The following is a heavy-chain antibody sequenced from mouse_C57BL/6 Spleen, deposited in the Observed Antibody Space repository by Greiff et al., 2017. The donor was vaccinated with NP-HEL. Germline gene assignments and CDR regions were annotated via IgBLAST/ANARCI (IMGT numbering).Heavy chain of an antibody. D-gene: IGHD4-1*01. J-gene: IGHJ4*01. CDR2: INPGSGGT. Sequence: VQLQQSGAELVRPGTSVKVSCKASGYAFTNYLIEWVKQRPGQGLEWIGVINPGSGGTNYNEKFKGKATLTADKSSSTAYMQLSSLTSEDSAVYFCARGDVGAMDYWGQGTSVTVSS. V-gene: IGHV1-54*01. CDR1: GYAFTNYL. CDR3: ARGDVGAMDY.